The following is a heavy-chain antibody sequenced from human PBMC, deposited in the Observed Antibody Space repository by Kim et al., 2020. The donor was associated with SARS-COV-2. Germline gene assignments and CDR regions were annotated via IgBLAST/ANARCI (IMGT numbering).Heavy chain of an antibody. D-gene: IGHD1-26*01. J-gene: IGHJ5*02. Sequence: ASVKVSCKASGYTFTSYAMHWVRQAPGQRLEWMGWINAGNGNTKYSQKFQGRVTITRDTSASTAYMELSSLRSEDTAVYYCARDSFSDSGSYYYSWFDPWGQGTLVTVSS. V-gene: IGHV1-3*01. CDR3: ARDSFSDSGSYYYSWFDP. CDR2: INAGNGNT. CDR1: GYTFTSYA.